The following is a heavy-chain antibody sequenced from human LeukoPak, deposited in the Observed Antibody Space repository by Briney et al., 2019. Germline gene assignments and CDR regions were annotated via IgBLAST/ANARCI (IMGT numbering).Heavy chain of an antibody. CDR2: IWHDGSHK. D-gene: IGHD3-9*01. Sequence: GGSLRLSCAASGFAFNTYAMHWVRQAPGQGLEWVALIWHDGSHKFYSNSVRGQFTISRDNSKNTLYLQMNSLRAEDTAVYYCAKGGGMTGFDYWGQGTLVTVSS. J-gene: IGHJ4*02. V-gene: IGHV3-33*06. CDR3: AKGGGMTGFDY. CDR1: GFAFNTYA.